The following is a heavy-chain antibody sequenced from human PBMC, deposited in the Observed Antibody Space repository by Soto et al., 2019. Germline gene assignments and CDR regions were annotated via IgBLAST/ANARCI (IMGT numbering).Heavy chain of an antibody. Sequence: PGGSLRLSCVASGFTFSNYGMHWVRQAPGKGLEWAAGIDYNEINQYYIDPVKSRFTISRDQYKNTLYLQMNSLRAEDTAVYYCERDFCPVPTCYDLWGQAVLVTVS. J-gene: IGHJ4*02. CDR3: ERDFCPVPTCYDL. D-gene: IGHD2-2*01. V-gene: IGHV3-33*01. CDR2: IDYNEINQ. CDR1: GFTFSNYG.